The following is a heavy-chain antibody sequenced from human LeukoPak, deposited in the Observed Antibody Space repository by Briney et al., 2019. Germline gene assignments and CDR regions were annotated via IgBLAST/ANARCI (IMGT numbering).Heavy chain of an antibody. V-gene: IGHV4-39*07. J-gene: IGHJ4*02. CDR1: GGSISSSSYY. CDR2: IYYSGST. CDR3: ARDFDTAHYYDSSGYYPRFGY. D-gene: IGHD3-22*01. Sequence: SETLSFTCTVSGGSISSSSYYWGWIRQPPGKGLEWIGSIYYSGSTYYNPSLKSRVTISVDTSKNQFSLKLSSVTAADTAVYYCARDFDTAHYYDSSGYYPRFGYWGQGTLVTVSS.